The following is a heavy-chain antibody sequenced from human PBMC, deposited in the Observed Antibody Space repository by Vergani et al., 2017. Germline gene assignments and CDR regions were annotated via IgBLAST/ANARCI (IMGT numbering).Heavy chain of an antibody. J-gene: IGHJ4*02. Sequence: QVQLQESGPGLVKPSETLSLTCTVSGGSISSYYWSWIRQPPGKGLEWIGYIYYSGSTNYNPSLKSRVTISVDPSNNQFSLKLSSVTAADTAVYYCARAQRWLQLRGDFGYYFDYWGQGTLVTVSS. V-gene: IGHV4-59*01. CDR1: GGSISSYY. CDR3: ARAQRWLQLRGDFGYYFDY. CDR2: IYYSGST. D-gene: IGHD5-24*01.